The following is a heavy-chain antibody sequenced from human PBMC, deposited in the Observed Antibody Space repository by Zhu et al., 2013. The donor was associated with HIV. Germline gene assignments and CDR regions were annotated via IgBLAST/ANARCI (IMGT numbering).Heavy chain of an antibody. Sequence: VQLVQSGAEVKKPGSSVKVSCKASGGTFSSYAITWVRQAPGQGLEWMGGIIPMFGTTNYAQKFQGRVMITADESTSTAHMELSSLRSEDTAVYYCARGEGYDSSGYWVYWGREPWSPVSS. CDR1: GGTFSSYA. CDR3: ARGEGYDSSGYWVY. J-gene: IGHJ4*02. V-gene: IGHV1-69*01. CDR2: IIPMFGTT. D-gene: IGHD3-22*01.